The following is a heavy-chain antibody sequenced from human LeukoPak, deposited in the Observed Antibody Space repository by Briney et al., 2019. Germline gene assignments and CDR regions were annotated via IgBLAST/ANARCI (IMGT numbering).Heavy chain of an antibody. V-gene: IGHV4-59*08. D-gene: IGHD4-17*01. CDR1: GGSISSYY. CDR2: IYYSGST. Sequence: PETLSLTCTVSGGSISSYYWSWIRQPPGKGLEWIGYIYYSGSTNYNPSLKSRVTISVDTSKNQFSLKLSSVTAADTAVYYCARGGTVTTSSFDYWGQGTLVTVSS. J-gene: IGHJ4*02. CDR3: ARGGTVTTSSFDY.